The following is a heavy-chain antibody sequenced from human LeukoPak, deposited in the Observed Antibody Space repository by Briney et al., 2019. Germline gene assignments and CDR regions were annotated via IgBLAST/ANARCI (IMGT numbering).Heavy chain of an antibody. D-gene: IGHD3-22*01. V-gene: IGHV3-21*01. CDR3: AKTYYYDSVGYSPFDY. Sequence: GGSLRLSCVASGFSFSRYSMNWVRQAPGKGLERVSYISISSGPIFYADSVKGRFHISRDNAKNSLYLQMNVLRAEDTAIYYCAKTYYYDSVGYSPFDYWGQGSRVIVSS. J-gene: IGHJ4*02. CDR1: GFSFSRYS. CDR2: ISISSGPI.